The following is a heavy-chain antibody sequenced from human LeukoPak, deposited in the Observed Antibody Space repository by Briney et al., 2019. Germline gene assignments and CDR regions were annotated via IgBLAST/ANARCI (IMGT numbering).Heavy chain of an antibody. V-gene: IGHV3-30*03. CDR1: GFTFSSYG. D-gene: IGHD3-16*02. CDR2: ISFDGSNE. J-gene: IGHJ6*02. Sequence: GGSLRLSCAASGFTFSSYGMHWVRKSPGRGLEWLSFISFDGSNEFYADSLKGRFTISRDNSKDTLYLQMNSLRAEDTALYYCAREEDDYVWGSYQYYYYYGIDVWGQGTTVTVSS. CDR3: AREEDDYVWGSYQYYYYYGIDV.